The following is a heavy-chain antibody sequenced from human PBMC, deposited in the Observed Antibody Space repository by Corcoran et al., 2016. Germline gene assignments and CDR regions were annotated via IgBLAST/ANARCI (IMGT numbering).Heavy chain of an antibody. Sequence: QLQLQESGPGLVKPSETLSLTCTVSGGSISSSSYYWGWIRQPPGKGLEWIGSIYYSGSTYYNPSLNSRVTISVDTSKNQFSLKLSSVTAADTAVYYCTTDSRGMMYYWGQGTLVTVSS. CDR3: TTDSRGMMYY. D-gene: IGHD3-22*01. CDR2: IYYSGST. J-gene: IGHJ4*02. CDR1: GGSISSSSYY. V-gene: IGHV4-39*07.